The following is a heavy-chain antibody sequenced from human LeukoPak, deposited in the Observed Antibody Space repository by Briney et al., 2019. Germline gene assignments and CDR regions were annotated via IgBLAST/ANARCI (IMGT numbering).Heavy chain of an antibody. CDR3: ARGTSSSWLPRVSFDL. CDR1: GYTFTGYY. CDR2: INPNSGGT. Sequence: ASVKVSCKASGYTFTGYYMHWLRQAPGQGLEWMGWINPNSGGTNYAQKFQGWVTMTRDTSISTAYMELSRLRSDDTAVYYCARGTSSSWLPRVSFDLWGRGTLVTVSS. V-gene: IGHV1-2*04. D-gene: IGHD6-13*01. J-gene: IGHJ2*01.